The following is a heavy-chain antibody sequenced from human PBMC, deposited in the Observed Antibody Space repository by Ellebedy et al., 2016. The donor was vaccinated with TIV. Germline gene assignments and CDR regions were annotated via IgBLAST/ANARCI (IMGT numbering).Heavy chain of an antibody. V-gene: IGHV3-7*01. CDR3: ATDGSYGDYLSPTHAFVI. D-gene: IGHD4-17*01. CDR1: GFTFSSYW. CDR2: INQDGSEK. J-gene: IGHJ3*02. Sequence: GESLKISFAASGFTFSSYWMTWVRQAPGKGLEWVANINQDGSEKFYVDSVNGRFTVSRDNAKNSLYLHLNSLRAEDTAMYYCATDGSYGDYLSPTHAFVIWGQGTMVTVSS.